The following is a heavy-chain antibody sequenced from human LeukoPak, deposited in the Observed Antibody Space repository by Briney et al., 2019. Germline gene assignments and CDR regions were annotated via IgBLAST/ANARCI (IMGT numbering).Heavy chain of an antibody. CDR3: ARADIRAIASSGWYGFDY. CDR2: ISAYNGNT. J-gene: IGHJ4*02. Sequence: ASVKVSCKASGYTFNSYGISWVRQAPGQGLEWMGWISAYNGNTNYAQKVQGRVTMTTDTSTSTAYMEQRSLRSDDTAVYYCARADIRAIASSGWYGFDYWGQGTLVTVSS. V-gene: IGHV1-18*01. D-gene: IGHD6-19*01. CDR1: GYTFNSYG.